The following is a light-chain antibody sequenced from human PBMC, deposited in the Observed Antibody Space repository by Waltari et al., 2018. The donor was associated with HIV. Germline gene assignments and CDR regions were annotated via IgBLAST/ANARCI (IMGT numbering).Light chain of an antibody. CDR2: DNN. J-gene: IGLJ2*01. CDR3: GTWDSSLSAGGV. CDR1: SSNIGNNY. Sequence: SCSGSSSNIGNNYVSWYQQLPGTAPKLLIYDNNKRPSGIPDRFSGSKSGTSATLGITGLQTGDEADYYCGTWDSSLSAGGVFGGGTKLTVL. V-gene: IGLV1-51*01.